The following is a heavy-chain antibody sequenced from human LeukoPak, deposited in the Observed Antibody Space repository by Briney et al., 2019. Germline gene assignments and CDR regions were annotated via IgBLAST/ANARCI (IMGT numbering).Heavy chain of an antibody. J-gene: IGHJ4*02. CDR2: ISGNSVTR. Sequence: PGGSLRLSCAASGFISSTYSMNWVRQAPGKGLEWVSQISGNSVTRYYADSVKGRFTISRDNVKNSLYLQMNSLRAEGTAVYYCARVLGTDWGQGTLVTVSS. CDR1: GFISSTYS. V-gene: IGHV3-48*01. D-gene: IGHD1-1*01. CDR3: ARVLGTD.